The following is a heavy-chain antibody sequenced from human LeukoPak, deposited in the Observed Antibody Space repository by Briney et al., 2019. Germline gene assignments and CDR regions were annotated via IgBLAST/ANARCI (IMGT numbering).Heavy chain of an antibody. Sequence: ASVKVSCKASGYTFTSYGISWVRQAPGQGLEWMGWISAYNGNTNCAQKLQGRVTMTTDTSTSTAYMELRSLRSDDTAVYYCAREGLVLMVYVLFDYWGQGTLVTVSS. V-gene: IGHV1-18*01. CDR2: ISAYNGNT. D-gene: IGHD2-8*01. CDR3: AREGLVLMVYVLFDY. J-gene: IGHJ4*02. CDR1: GYTFTSYG.